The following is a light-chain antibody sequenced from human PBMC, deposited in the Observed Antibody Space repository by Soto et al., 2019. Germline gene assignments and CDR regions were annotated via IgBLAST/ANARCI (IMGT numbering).Light chain of an antibody. CDR1: QSVRSER. J-gene: IGKJ5*01. CDR3: QEYDGAPPIT. V-gene: IGKV3-20*01. CDR2: DAS. Sequence: EIVLTQSPGTLSLPPGERATLSCRASQSVRSERLAWYQQKRGQAPTLLIFDASSRAAGTPERSSGSGAGTDFTLTISRLEPEDFAVYYCQEYDGAPPITFGLGTRLEIK.